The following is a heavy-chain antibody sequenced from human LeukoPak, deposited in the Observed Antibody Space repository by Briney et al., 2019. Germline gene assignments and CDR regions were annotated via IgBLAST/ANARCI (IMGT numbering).Heavy chain of an antibody. Sequence: PSETLSLTCDVSGYSISGAYYWGWIRQPPGKGLEWIGSIYHSGSTYYNPSLKSRVTISVDTSKNQFSLKLSSVTAADTAVYYCASIVVVPAANWFDPWGQGTLVTVSS. CDR2: IYHSGST. CDR1: GYSISGAYY. J-gene: IGHJ5*02. D-gene: IGHD2-2*01. CDR3: ASIVVVPAANWFDP. V-gene: IGHV4-38-2*01.